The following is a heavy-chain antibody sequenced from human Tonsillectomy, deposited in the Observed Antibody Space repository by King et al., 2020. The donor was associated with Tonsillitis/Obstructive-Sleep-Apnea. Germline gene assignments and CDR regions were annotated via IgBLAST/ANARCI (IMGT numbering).Heavy chain of an antibody. CDR3: ARGREFPPGFDY. CDR2: IYYSGST. V-gene: IGHV4-31*03. D-gene: IGHD3-10*01. J-gene: IGHJ4*02. CDR1: GGSISSGAYY. Sequence: VQLQESGPRLVKPSQTLSLTCTVSGGSISSGAYYWSWTRQHPGKGLEWIGDIYYSGSTYYNPSLKSRVTMSVDTSNNQFSLKLSSVTAADTAFYYCARGREFPPGFDYWGQGTLVTVSS.